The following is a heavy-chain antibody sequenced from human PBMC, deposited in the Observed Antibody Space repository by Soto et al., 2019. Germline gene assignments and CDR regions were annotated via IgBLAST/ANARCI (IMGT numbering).Heavy chain of an antibody. CDR2: IYYSGST. CDR1: GGSISSSSFH. V-gene: IGHV4-39*02. D-gene: IGHD3-10*01. J-gene: IGHJ4*02. Sequence: SETLSLTCTVSGGSISSSSFHWGWIRQPPGKGLEWIGSIYYSGSTYYSPSLKSRVTISVDTSKNQFSLKLSSVTAADTAVYYCARDSRFGELLIWGQGTLVTVSS. CDR3: ARDSRFGELLI.